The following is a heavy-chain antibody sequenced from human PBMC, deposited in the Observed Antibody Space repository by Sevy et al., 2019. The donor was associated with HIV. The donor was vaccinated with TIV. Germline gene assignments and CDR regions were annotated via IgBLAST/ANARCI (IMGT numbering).Heavy chain of an antibody. CDR2: IFHTGST. V-gene: IGHV4-30-2*01. D-gene: IGHD4-17*01. CDR3: ARAAATGTTVTHFDY. J-gene: IGHJ4*02. Sequence: SETLSLTCAVSGGSISSGGYSWNWIRQPPGEGLEWIGYIFHTGSTYYNPSLKSRVTISVDRSKNQFSLQLSSVTAADTAIYYCARAAATGTTVTHFDYWGQGTLVTVSS. CDR1: GGSISSGGYS.